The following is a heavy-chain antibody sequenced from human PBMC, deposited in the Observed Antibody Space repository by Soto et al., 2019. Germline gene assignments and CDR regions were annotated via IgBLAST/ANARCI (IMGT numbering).Heavy chain of an antibody. D-gene: IGHD3-10*01. CDR1: GFSFDYFG. V-gene: IGHV3-21*01. CDR3: ARVGTYYGSGSPYYSDY. J-gene: IGHJ4*02. CDR2: ISSSSSYI. Sequence: GGSLRLSCEASGFSFDYFGMTWIRQAPGKGLEWVSSISSSSSYINYADSMKGRFTISRDNAKNSLYLQMNSLRAEDTAVYYCARVGTYYGSGSPYYSDYWGQGTLVTVSS.